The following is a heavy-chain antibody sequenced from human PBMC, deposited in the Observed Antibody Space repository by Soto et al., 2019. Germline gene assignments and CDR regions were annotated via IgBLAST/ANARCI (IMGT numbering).Heavy chain of an antibody. CDR2: ISYDGSSK. CDR3: ATRPGYIYYYHGMDV. Sequence: QVQLVESGGGVVQPGRSLRLSCAASGFTFSSYGMHWVRQAPGKGLEWVAVISYDGSSKYYADSVKGRFTISRDNSKNTLYLQMNSLRTEDAAVYYCATRPGYIYYYHGMDVWGQGTTVTVSS. V-gene: IGHV3-30*03. D-gene: IGHD1-1*01. J-gene: IGHJ6*02. CDR1: GFTFSSYG.